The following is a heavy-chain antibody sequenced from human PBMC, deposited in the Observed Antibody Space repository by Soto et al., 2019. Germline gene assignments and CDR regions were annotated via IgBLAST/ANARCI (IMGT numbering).Heavy chain of an antibody. V-gene: IGHV4-31*03. Sequence: ASETLSLTCTVSGGSISSGGYYWSWIRQHPGKGLEWIGYIYYGGSTYYNPSLKSRATISGDTSKNQFSLKLSSVTAADTAVYYCARGGYYYENSGQNAYDYWGQGILVTVSA. J-gene: IGHJ4*01. D-gene: IGHD3-22*01. CDR2: IYYGGST. CDR1: GGSISSGGYY. CDR3: ARGGYYYENSGQNAYDY.